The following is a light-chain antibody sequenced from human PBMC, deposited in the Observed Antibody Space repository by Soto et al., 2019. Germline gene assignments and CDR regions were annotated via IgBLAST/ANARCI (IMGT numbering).Light chain of an antibody. CDR2: DAS. V-gene: IGKV1-5*01. J-gene: IGKJ1*01. CDR1: QSITNR. CDR3: QHYGGMWT. Sequence: DIQMTRSPSTLSASVGDRVTITCRASQSITNRLAWYQQKPGKAPKVLIYDASNLEYGVPSRFSGSGFGTEFILTISSLQPDDFATYCCQHYGGMWTFGQGTKVDIK.